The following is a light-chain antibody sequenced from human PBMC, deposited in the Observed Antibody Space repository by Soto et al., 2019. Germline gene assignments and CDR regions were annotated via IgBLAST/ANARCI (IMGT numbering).Light chain of an antibody. CDR1: RDISSW. CDR3: QQANSFPVT. J-gene: IGKJ4*01. CDR2: GAS. V-gene: IGKV1-12*01. Sequence: DIQMTQSPSSVSASVGDRVVITCRASRDISSWLAWYQHKPGKAPKILVYGASNLQRGVPSRFSGRGFGTDFTLTITSLQPEDFATYYFQQANSFPVTFGGGTKVDIK.